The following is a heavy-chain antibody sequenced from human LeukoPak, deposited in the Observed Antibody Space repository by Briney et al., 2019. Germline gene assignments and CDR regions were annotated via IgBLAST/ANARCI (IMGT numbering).Heavy chain of an antibody. J-gene: IGHJ4*02. CDR2: IYNTGST. V-gene: IGHV3-66*01. D-gene: IGHD6-13*01. CDR3: ARGLSSSRWYYN. Sequence: ETLSLTCTVSGYSISSGYYWGWIRQPPGKGLEWVSVIYNTGSTYYADSVKGRFTISRDNSKNTLYLQMNSLRAEDTAVYYCARGLSSSRWYYNWGQGTLVTVSS. CDR1: GYSISSGYY.